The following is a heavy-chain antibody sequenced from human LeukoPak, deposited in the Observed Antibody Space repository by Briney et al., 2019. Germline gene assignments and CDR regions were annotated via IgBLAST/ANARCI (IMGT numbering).Heavy chain of an antibody. D-gene: IGHD3-10*01. CDR2: ISSSSSTI. Sequence: PGGSLRLSCAASVFTFSSYSMNWVRQAPGKGLEWVSYISSSSSTIYYADSVKGRFTISRDNAKNSLYLQMNSLRAEDTAVYYCAREGYYYGSGSYLDYWGQGTLVTVSS. CDR3: AREGYYYGSGSYLDY. CDR1: VFTFSSYS. V-gene: IGHV3-48*01. J-gene: IGHJ4*02.